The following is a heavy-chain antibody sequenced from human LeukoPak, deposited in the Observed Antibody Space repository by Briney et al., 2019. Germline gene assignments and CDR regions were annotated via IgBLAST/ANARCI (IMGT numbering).Heavy chain of an antibody. V-gene: IGHV4-61*02. CDR1: GGSISSGSYY. Sequence: SETLSLTCTVSGGSISSGSYYWSWIRQPAGKGLEWIGRIYTSGSTNYNPSLKSRVTISVDTSKNQFPLKLSSVTAADTAVYYCARSPGWFDPWGQGTLVTVSS. J-gene: IGHJ5*02. CDR3: ARSPGWFDP. CDR2: IYTSGST.